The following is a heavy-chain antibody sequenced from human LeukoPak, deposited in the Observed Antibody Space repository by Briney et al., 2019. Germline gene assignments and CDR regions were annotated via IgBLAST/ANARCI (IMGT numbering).Heavy chain of an antibody. CDR1: GGSISSYY. CDR3: ARGFNWNDV. Sequence: SETLSLTCTVSGGSISSYYWSWIRQPPGKGLEWIGYIYYSGSTNYNPSLKSRVTISVDTSKNQFSLKLSSVTAADTAVYYCARGFNWNDVWGQGTPVTVSS. J-gene: IGHJ4*02. V-gene: IGHV4-59*01. D-gene: IGHD1-20*01. CDR2: IYYSGST.